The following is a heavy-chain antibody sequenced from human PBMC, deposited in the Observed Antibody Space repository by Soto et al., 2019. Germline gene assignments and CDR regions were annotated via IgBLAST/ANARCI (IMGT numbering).Heavy chain of an antibody. CDR2: IRSKAYGGTT. J-gene: IGHJ4*02. CDR3: TRDPRGYSYGTGY. V-gene: IGHV3-49*03. D-gene: IGHD5-18*01. Sequence: GGSLRLSCTASGFIFGDYAMSWFRQAPGKGLEWVGFIRSKAYGGTTEYAASVKGRFTISRDDSKSIAYLQMNSLKTEDTAVYYCTRDPRGYSYGTGYWGQGTLVTVSS. CDR1: GFIFGDYA.